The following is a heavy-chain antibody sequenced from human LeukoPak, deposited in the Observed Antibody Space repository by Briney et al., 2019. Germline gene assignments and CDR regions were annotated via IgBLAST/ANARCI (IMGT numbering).Heavy chain of an antibody. V-gene: IGHV3-64*01. CDR2: IRSNGGST. CDR1: GFTFSSYA. D-gene: IGHD4-17*01. CDR3: ARDFQSTMTTPFDY. Sequence: GGSLRLSCAASGFTFSSYAMHWVRQAPGKGLEYVSAIRSNGGSTYYANSVKGRFTISRDNSKNTLYLQMGSLRAEDMAVYYCARDFQSTMTTPFDYWGQGTLVTVSS. J-gene: IGHJ4*02.